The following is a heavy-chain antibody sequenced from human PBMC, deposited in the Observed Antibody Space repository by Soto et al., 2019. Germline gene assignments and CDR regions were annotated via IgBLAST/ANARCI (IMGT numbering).Heavy chain of an antibody. CDR2: IDPSDSYT. CDR1: GYSFTSYW. CDR3: ESPIEVGDYYYGMDV. Sequence: ESLKVSFKGCGYSFTSYWIIWVRQMPGKGLEWMGRIDPSDSYTNYGPSFQGNVTISADKSISTAYLQWSSLRASDTAMYYCESPIEVGDYYYGMDVWGQGTTVTVSS. D-gene: IGHD6-19*01. J-gene: IGHJ6*02. V-gene: IGHV5-10-1*01.